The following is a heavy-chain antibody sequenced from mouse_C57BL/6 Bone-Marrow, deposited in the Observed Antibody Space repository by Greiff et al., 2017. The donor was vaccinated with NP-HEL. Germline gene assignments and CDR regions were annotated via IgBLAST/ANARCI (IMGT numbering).Heavy chain of an antibody. J-gene: IGHJ1*03. D-gene: IGHD1-1*01. Sequence: QVQLQQSGAELVRPGASVTLSCKASGYTFTDYEMHWVKQTPVHGLEWIGAIDPETGGTAYNQKFKGKAILTADKSSSTAYMELRSLTSEDSAVYYCTRSETTVVPHGYFDVWGTGTTVTVSS. CDR2: IDPETGGT. CDR1: GYTFTDYE. V-gene: IGHV1-15*01. CDR3: TRSETTVVPHGYFDV.